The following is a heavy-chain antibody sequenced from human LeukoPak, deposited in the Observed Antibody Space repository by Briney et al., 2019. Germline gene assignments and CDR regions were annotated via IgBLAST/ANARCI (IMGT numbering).Heavy chain of an antibody. CDR3: ATWVTVVYAFDI. V-gene: IGHV4-59*01. CDR2: MDNSGST. J-gene: IGHJ3*02. Sequence: SETLPLTCTVSGGSISSYYWNWLRQPPGKGLEWLGYMDNSGSTNYNPSLKSRVTISADTSKNQFSLRLSSVTAADTAVYYCATWVTVVYAFDIWGQGTMVTVSS. CDR1: GGSISSYY. D-gene: IGHD4-23*01.